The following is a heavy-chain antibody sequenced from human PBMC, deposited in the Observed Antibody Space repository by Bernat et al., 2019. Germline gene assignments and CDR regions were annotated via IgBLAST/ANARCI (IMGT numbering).Heavy chain of an antibody. CDR2: ISHSGRT. D-gene: IGHD6-13*01. V-gene: IGHV4-4*02. Sequence: QVQLQESGPGLVKPSGTLSLTCAVSGGSISSSNWWSWFRQPPGKGLEWIGEISHSGRTNYNPSLKSRVTISIDPSKNQLSLSLSSVTAADTALYYCARGNMAASIFYWGQGTLVTVSS. CDR1: GGSISSSNW. J-gene: IGHJ4*02. CDR3: ARGNMAASIFY.